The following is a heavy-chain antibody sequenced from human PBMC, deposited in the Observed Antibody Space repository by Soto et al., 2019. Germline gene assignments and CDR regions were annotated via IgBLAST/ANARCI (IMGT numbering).Heavy chain of an antibody. CDR2: IYYSGST. V-gene: IGHV4-39*01. CDR1: GGSISSSSYY. D-gene: IGHD1-26*01. Sequence: SETLSLTCTVSGGSISSSSYYWGWIRQPPGKGLEWIGSIYYSGSTYYNPSLKSRVTISVDTSKNQFSLKLSSVTAADTAVYYCARHLRAGSDIVGATIDYWGQGTLVTVSS. J-gene: IGHJ4*02. CDR3: ARHLRAGSDIVGATIDY.